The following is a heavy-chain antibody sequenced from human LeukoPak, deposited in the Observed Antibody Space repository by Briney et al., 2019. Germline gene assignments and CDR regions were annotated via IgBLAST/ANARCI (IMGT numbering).Heavy chain of an antibody. CDR3: AKPSGKVGPTGYFDY. Sequence: GGSLRLSCAASEFNFSSYGMHWVRQAPGKGLEWVAFISYDGSNRYYADSVKGRFTISRDNSKNTLYLQMGSLRADDTAVYYCAKPSGKVGPTGYFDYWGQGTLVTVSS. CDR1: EFNFSSYG. D-gene: IGHD1-26*01. CDR2: ISYDGSNR. V-gene: IGHV3-30*18. J-gene: IGHJ4*02.